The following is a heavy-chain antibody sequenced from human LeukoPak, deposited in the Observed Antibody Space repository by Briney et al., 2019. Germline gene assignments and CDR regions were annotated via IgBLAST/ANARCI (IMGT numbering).Heavy chain of an antibody. V-gene: IGHV4-39*07. CDR1: GGSIRSSYYY. CDR3: ARDRIGYSYGYFDY. J-gene: IGHJ4*02. Sequence: SETLSLTCTVSGGSIRSSYYYWGWIRQPPGKGLEWIGSIYDSGSTYYNPSLKSRVTISVDTSKNQFSLKLSSVTAADTAVYYCARDRIGYSYGYFDYWGQGTLVTVSS. D-gene: IGHD5-18*01. CDR2: IYDSGST.